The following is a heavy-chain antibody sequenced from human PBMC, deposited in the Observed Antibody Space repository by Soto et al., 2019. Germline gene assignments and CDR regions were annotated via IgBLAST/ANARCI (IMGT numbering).Heavy chain of an antibody. CDR3: ARSKAAAGTRLSFDS. Sequence: ASVKVSCKTSGGTFSSYTISWVRQAPGQGLEWMGGFIPIFGTASYAQKFQGRVTITADESTSTGYMELSSLRSEDTAVYFCARSKAAAGTRLSFDSWGKGTQVTVSS. CDR1: GGTFSSYT. V-gene: IGHV1-69*13. D-gene: IGHD6-13*01. J-gene: IGHJ4*02. CDR2: FIPIFGTA.